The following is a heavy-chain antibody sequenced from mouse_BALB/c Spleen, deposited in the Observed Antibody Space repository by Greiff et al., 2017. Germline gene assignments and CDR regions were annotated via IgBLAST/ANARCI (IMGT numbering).Heavy chain of an antibody. J-gene: IGHJ4*01. V-gene: IGHV5-17*02. CDR2: ISSGSSTI. CDR3: ARSGGYDGVYYAMDY. Sequence: EVKLVESGGGLVQPGGSRKLSCAASGFTFSSFGMHWVRQAPEKGLEWVAYISSGSSTIYYADTVKGRFTISRDNPKNTLFLQMTSLRSEDTAMYYCARSGGYDGVYYAMDYWGQGTSVTVSS. D-gene: IGHD2-2*01. CDR1: GFTFSSFG.